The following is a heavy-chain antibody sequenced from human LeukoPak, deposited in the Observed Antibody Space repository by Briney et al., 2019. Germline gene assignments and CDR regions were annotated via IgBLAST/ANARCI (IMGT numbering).Heavy chain of an antibody. CDR1: GFDFSSFS. CDR2: IKYDGSEK. D-gene: IGHD1-26*01. Sequence: PGGSLRLSCAASGFDFSSFSMSWVRQAPGKGLEWVANIKYDGSEKYYADPLKGRFALSRDNAKNSLYLQMNSLRAEDTAVYYCAREIRGYSYFDYWGQGTLVTVSS. V-gene: IGHV3-7*03. J-gene: IGHJ4*02. CDR3: AREIRGYSYFDY.